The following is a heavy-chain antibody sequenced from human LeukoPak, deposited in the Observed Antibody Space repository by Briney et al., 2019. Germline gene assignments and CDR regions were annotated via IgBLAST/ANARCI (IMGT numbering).Heavy chain of an antibody. CDR3: ARSHSRGYYYDSSGYYPRANWFDP. V-gene: IGHV4-39*07. Sequence: SETLSLTCTVSGGSISSSSYYWGWIRQPPGKGLEWIGSIYYSGSTYYNPSLKSRVTISVDTSKKQFSLKLSSVTAADTAVYYCARSHSRGYYYDSSGYYPRANWFDPWGQGTLVTVSS. D-gene: IGHD3-22*01. CDR2: IYYSGST. J-gene: IGHJ5*02. CDR1: GGSISSSSYY.